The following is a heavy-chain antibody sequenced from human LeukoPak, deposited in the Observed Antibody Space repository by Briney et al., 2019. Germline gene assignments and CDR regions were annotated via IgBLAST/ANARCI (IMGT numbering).Heavy chain of an antibody. J-gene: IGHJ4*02. D-gene: IGHD6-19*01. CDR2: IDWDDDK. Sequence: ESGPALAKLTQTLTLTCTFSGFSLSTRGMRVSWIRQPPGKALEWLARIDWDDDKFYSTSLKTRLTISKDTSKNQVVLTMTNMDPVDTATYYCARAYSSGWPFNFNYWGQGTLVTVSS. CDR3: ARAYSSGWPFNFNY. CDR1: GFSLSTRGMR. V-gene: IGHV2-70*04.